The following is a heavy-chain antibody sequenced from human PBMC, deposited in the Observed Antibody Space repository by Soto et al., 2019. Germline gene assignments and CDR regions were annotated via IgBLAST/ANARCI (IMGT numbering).Heavy chain of an antibody. J-gene: IGHJ4*02. Sequence: PVGSLRLSCAASGFTFSSYAMNWVRQAPGKGLEWVSVISVSGGSTYYADSVKGRFTISRDNSKNTLYLQMNSLRAEDTAVYYCAKTFYYDSSFGYYFDYWGQGTLVTVSS. CDR2: ISVSGGST. V-gene: IGHV3-23*01. CDR1: GFTFSSYA. CDR3: AKTFYYDSSFGYYFDY. D-gene: IGHD3-22*01.